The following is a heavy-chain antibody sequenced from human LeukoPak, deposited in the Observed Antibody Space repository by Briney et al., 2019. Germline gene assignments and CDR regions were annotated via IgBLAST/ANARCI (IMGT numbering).Heavy chain of an antibody. CDR2: IIPIFGTA. D-gene: IGHD1-26*01. V-gene: IGHV1-69*01. Sequence: SVKVSCKASGGTFSSYAISWVRQAPGQGLEWMGGIIPIFGTANYAQKFQGRVTITADESTSTAFMELSSLRSEDTAVYYCASFSWELLFAFDIWGQGTMVTVSS. J-gene: IGHJ3*02. CDR3: ASFSWELLFAFDI. CDR1: GGTFSSYA.